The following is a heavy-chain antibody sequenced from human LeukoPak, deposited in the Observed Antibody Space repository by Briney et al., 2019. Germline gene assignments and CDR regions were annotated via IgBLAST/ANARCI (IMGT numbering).Heavy chain of an antibody. CDR2: ISGSGGST. V-gene: IGHV3-23*01. CDR1: GFTFSSYA. Sequence: GGSLRLSCAASGFTFSSYAMSRVCQAPGKGLEWVSAISGSGGSTYYADSVKGRFTISRDNSKNTLYLQMNSLRAEDTAVYYCAKLKGIAAAPLSDYWGQGTLVTVSS. CDR3: AKLKGIAAAPLSDY. J-gene: IGHJ4*02. D-gene: IGHD6-13*01.